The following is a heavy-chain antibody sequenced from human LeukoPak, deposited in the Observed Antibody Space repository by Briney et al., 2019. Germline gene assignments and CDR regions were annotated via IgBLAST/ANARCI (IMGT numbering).Heavy chain of an antibody. J-gene: IGHJ6*02. V-gene: IGHV1-18*01. CDR2: ISAYNGNT. D-gene: IGHD3-9*01. Sequence: EASVKVCCKASGYTFTSYGISWVRQAPGQGLEWMGWISAYNGNTNYAQKLQGRVTMTTDTSTSTAYMELRSLRSDDTAVYYCARVLRYFDPRPLLDYYGMDVWGQGTTVTVSS. CDR3: ARVLRYFDPRPLLDYYGMDV. CDR1: GYTFTSYG.